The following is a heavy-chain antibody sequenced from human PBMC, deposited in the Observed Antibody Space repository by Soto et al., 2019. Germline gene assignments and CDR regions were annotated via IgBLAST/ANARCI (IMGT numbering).Heavy chain of an antibody. CDR1: GFSFSTYG. V-gene: IGHV3-23*01. J-gene: IGHJ6*03. D-gene: IGHD3-16*01. Sequence: DVQLLESGGGLAQRGGSLRLSCAGSGFSFSTYGMTWVRQAPGKGLEWVSYGGSGGSTDYADSVKGRFTISRDNSKNTLYLQMNSLRAEDTAVYYCVKFRGRAYHYYYMDVWGNGTTVTVSS. CDR2: YGGSGGST. CDR3: VKFRGRAYHYYYMDV.